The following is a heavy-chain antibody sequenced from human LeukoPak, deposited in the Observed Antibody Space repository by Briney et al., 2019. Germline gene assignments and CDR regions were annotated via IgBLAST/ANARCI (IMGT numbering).Heavy chain of an antibody. CDR2: ISRSSSYI. CDR3: ARGSTVVRGVSPAGDY. D-gene: IGHD3-10*01. Sequence: VGCLRLSCAASGVTSSSYTMKWVRQAPGEGLEWVSSISRSSSYIYYTDSMKGRFTISRDNAKNSLYLQMRSLRAEDTAVYYCARGSTVVRGVSPAGDYWGQGTLVTVSS. V-gene: IGHV3-21*01. J-gene: IGHJ4*02. CDR1: GVTSSSYT.